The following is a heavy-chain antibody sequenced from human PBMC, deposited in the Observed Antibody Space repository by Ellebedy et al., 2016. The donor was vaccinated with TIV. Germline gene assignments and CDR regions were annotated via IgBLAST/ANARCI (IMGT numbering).Heavy chain of an antibody. V-gene: IGHV3-30*02. CDR3: ATTQMGNGYNEVYFGH. J-gene: IGHJ4*02. CDR2: IWYDGSNK. CDR1: GVTVSSHG. Sequence: GESLKISCEASGVTVSSHGMHWVRQAPGKGLEWVAVIWYDGSNKYYADSVRGRFTISRDNSKNTLDLQMDSLRAEDTAMYYCATTQMGNGYNEVYFGHWGQGTLVTVSS. D-gene: IGHD5-24*01.